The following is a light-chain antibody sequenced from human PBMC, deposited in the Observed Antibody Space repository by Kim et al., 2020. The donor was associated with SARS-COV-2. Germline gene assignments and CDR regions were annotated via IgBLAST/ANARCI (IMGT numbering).Light chain of an antibody. V-gene: IGLV3-9*01. CDR1: SIGSIN. CDR3: QVWDSSTVV. Sequence: VALGQTARITCGGNSIGSINVHCYQHKPGQAPVLVIYRDSNRPSGIPERFSGSNSGNTATLTISRAQAGDEADYYCQVWDSSTVVFGGGTQLTVL. CDR2: RDS. J-gene: IGLJ2*01.